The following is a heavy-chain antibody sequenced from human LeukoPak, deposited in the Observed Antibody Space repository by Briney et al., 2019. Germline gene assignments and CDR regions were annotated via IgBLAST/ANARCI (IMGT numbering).Heavy chain of an antibody. CDR2: MSDYEHST. Sequence: ASVRVSCKASGYTFSNYGISWVRQAPGQGLEWLGWMSDYEHSTEYAQRLQGRVTVTTDLSTNTAYMELRSLRSDDTAVYYCARDALSGLEQFDYWGQGTLVTVSS. CDR1: GYTFSNYG. D-gene: IGHD1/OR15-1a*01. J-gene: IGHJ4*02. V-gene: IGHV1-18*01. CDR3: ARDALSGLEQFDY.